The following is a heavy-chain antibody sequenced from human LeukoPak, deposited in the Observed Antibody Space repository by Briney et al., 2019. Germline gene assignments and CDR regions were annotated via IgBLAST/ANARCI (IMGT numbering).Heavy chain of an antibody. D-gene: IGHD2-2*01. CDR3: AYVPEPSYYYYYMDV. CDR1: GFTFSSYG. J-gene: IGHJ6*03. V-gene: IGHV3-23*01. Sequence: GGSLRLSCAASGFTFSSYGMSWVRQAPGKGLEWVSAISGSGGSTYYADSVKGRFTISRDNSKNTLYLQMNSLRAEDTAVYYCAYVPEPSYYYYYMDVWGKGTTVTVSS. CDR2: ISGSGGST.